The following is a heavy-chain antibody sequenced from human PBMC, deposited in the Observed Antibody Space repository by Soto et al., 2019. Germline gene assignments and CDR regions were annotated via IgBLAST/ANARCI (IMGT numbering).Heavy chain of an antibody. CDR3: TTDPSARYDFWSGYPNNP. J-gene: IGHJ5*02. CDR2: IKSKTDGGTT. Sequence: GGSLGLSCSASGFTFSNAWMSWVRQAPGKGLEWVGRIKSKTDGGTTDYAAPVKGRFTISRDDSKNTLYLQMNSLKTEDTAVYYCTTDPSARYDFWSGYPNNPWGQGTLVTVSS. V-gene: IGHV3-15*01. CDR1: GFTFSNAW. D-gene: IGHD3-3*01.